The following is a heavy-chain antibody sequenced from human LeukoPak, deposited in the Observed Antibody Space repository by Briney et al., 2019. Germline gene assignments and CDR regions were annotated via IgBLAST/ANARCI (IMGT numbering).Heavy chain of an antibody. J-gene: IGHJ4*02. V-gene: IGHV3-74*01. CDR2: LRSDGTT. CDR1: GFTFSNSW. D-gene: IGHD1-26*01. Sequence: GGSLRLSCAASGFTFSNSWMHWVRQTPGKGLVWVSCLRSDGTTTYAESVKGRFTISRDSAKNTLYLQMNSLRADDTAVYYCARDGSYKFDYWGQGTPVTVSP. CDR3: ARDGSYKFDY.